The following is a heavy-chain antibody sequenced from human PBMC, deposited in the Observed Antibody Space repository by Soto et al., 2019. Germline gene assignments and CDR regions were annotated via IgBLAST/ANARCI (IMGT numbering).Heavy chain of an antibody. Sequence: EVQLLESGGGLVQPGGYLRLSCAASGFTFSSYAMRWVRQAPVKGLEWVSAIRGSGGSTYYADSVKGRFTISRDNSKNTLYLQMNGLRAEDTAGYYCARRGSGSYDDYWGQGTLVTASS. CDR3: ARRGSGSYDDY. CDR2: IRGSGGST. D-gene: IGHD1-26*01. CDR1: GFTFSSYA. V-gene: IGHV3-23*01. J-gene: IGHJ4*02.